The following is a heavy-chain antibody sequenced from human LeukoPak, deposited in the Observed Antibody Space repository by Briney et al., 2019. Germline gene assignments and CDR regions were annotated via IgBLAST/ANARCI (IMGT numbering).Heavy chain of an antibody. D-gene: IGHD3-22*01. V-gene: IGHV4-30-4*02. CDR3: ARVRFVHDSSGYYSHFFDY. J-gene: IGHJ4*02. CDR2: IYYSGSP. Sequence: SDPLSLTCTVSGGSLSSGDYYWSWIPQPPGKGLEWVGYIYYSGSPYYNPSPKSRVTISVDTSKNQFYLKLSSVTAADTAVYYCARVRFVHDSSGYYSHFFDYWGQGTLVTVSS. CDR1: GGSLSSGDYY.